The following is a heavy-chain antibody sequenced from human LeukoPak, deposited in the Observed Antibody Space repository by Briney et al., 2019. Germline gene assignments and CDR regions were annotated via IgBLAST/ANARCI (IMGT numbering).Heavy chain of an antibody. V-gene: IGHV1-2*02. CDR1: GYTFTGYY. Sequence: GASVKVSCKASGYTFTGYYMHWVRQAPGQGLEWMGWINPNSGGTNYAQKFQGRVTMTRDTSINTAYMELSRLRSDDTAVYYCARGQGYSYGFYYYYGMDVWGQGTTVTVSS. D-gene: IGHD5-18*01. CDR2: INPNSGGT. CDR3: ARGQGYSYGFYYYYGMDV. J-gene: IGHJ6*02.